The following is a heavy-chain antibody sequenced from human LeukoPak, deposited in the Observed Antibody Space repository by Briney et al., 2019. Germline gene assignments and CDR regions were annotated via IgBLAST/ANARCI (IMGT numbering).Heavy chain of an antibody. Sequence: GRSLRLSCAASGFTFSSYAMHWVRQAPGKGLEWVAVISYDGSNKYYADSVKGRFTISRDNSKNTLYLQMNSLRAEDTAVYYCAIERYTAMVSPDDAFDIWGQGTMVTVSS. CDR1: GFTFSSYA. CDR3: AIERYTAMVSPDDAFDI. V-gene: IGHV3-30-3*01. J-gene: IGHJ3*02. CDR2: ISYDGSNK. D-gene: IGHD5-18*01.